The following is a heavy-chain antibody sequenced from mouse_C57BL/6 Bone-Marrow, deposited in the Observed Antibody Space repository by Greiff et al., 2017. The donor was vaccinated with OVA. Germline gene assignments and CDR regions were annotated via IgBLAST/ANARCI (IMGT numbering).Heavy chain of an antibody. CDR3: TGRYGFAY. J-gene: IGHJ3*01. CDR1: GFTFSNYW. Sequence: EVKLMESGGGLVQPGGSMKLSCVASGFTFSNYWMNWVRQSPEKGLEWVAQIRLKSDNYATHYAESVKGRFTISRDDSKSSVYLQMNNLRAEDTGIYYCTGRYGFAYWGQGTLVTVSA. D-gene: IGHD1-1*01. CDR2: IRLKSDNYAT. V-gene: IGHV6-3*01.